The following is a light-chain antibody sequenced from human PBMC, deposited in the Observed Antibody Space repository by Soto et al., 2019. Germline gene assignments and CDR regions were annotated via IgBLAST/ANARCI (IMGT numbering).Light chain of an antibody. J-gene: IGLJ1*01. CDR1: SSDVGGYNY. CDR2: DVN. Sequence: QSALTQPRSVSGSPGQSVTISCTGTSSDVGGYNYVSWYQQHPGKAPKLMIFDVNKRPSWVPDRISGSKFGNTASLTISGLQTEDEADYYCCSYAGTYPLVFGSGTKLTVL. V-gene: IGLV2-11*01. CDR3: CSYAGTYPLV.